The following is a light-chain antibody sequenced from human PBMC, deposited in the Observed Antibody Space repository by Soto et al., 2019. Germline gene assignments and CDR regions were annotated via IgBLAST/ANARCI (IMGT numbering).Light chain of an antibody. V-gene: IGKV1D-13*01. Sequence: IQMTQSPSSLSASVGDSVTITCRASQNIKTYLNWYQQKPGKAPKLLIYDASSLESGVPSRFSGSGSGTEFTLTISSLQSEDFAVYYCEQYNNWPHAFGGGTKVDIK. CDR3: EQYNNWPHA. J-gene: IGKJ4*01. CDR1: QNIKTY. CDR2: DAS.